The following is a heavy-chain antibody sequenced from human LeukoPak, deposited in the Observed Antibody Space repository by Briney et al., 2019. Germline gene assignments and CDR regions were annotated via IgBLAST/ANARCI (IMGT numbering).Heavy chain of an antibody. V-gene: IGHV3-66*04. Sequence: PGGSLRLSCAASGFTVSSHYMSWVRQAPGKGLEWVSVIYNGDSTYYADSVKGRFTISRDNSKNTLYLQMDSLRAEDTAAYYCARRDSIGYNWFEPWGQGTLVTVSS. J-gene: IGHJ5*02. CDR2: IYNGDST. CDR1: GFTVSSHY. CDR3: ARRDSIGYNWFEP. D-gene: IGHD3-22*01.